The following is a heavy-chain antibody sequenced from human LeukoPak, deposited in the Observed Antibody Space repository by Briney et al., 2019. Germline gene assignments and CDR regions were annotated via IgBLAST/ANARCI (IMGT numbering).Heavy chain of an antibody. CDR1: GFTFSTYA. CDR3: AKVSAGFPDV. CDR2: ISGSGGST. Sequence: GRSLRLSCAAYGFTFSTYAMSWVRQAPGKGLEWVSAISGSGGSTYYADSVKGRFTISRDNSKNTLYLQMNSLRAEDTAVYYCAKVSAGFPDVWGKGTTVTVSS. V-gene: IGHV3-23*01. J-gene: IGHJ6*04.